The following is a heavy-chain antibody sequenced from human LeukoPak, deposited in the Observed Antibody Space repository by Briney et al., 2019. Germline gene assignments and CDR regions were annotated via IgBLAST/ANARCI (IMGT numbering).Heavy chain of an antibody. CDR2: INPSGGST. J-gene: IGHJ4*02. D-gene: IGHD3-10*01. V-gene: IGHV1-46*01. CDR3: ARDPYYYGPADY. Sequence: GASVKVSCKASGYTFTSYYMHWVRQAPGQGLEWMGIINPSGGSTSYAQKLQGRVTMTTDTSTSTAYMELRSLRSDDTAVYYCARDPYYYGPADYWGQGTLVTVSS. CDR1: GYTFTSYY.